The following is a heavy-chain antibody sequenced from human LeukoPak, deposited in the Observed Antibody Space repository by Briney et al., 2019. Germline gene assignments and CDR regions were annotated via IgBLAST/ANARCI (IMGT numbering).Heavy chain of an antibody. CDR1: GYTFITYW. CDR2: IYPGDSDP. J-gene: IGHJ4*02. D-gene: IGHD6-13*01. CDR3: VRHGLGSSWFGFDY. Sequence: GESLKISCKGSGYTFITYWIAWVRQMPGKGLEWMGIIYPGDSDPRYSPSFQGQVTISADKSISTAYLQWSSLKASDSAMYYCVRHGLGSSWFGFDYWGQGTLVTVSS. V-gene: IGHV5-51*01.